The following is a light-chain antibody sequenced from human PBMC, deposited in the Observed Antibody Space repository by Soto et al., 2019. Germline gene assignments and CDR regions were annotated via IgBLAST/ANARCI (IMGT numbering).Light chain of an antibody. V-gene: IGKV1-5*01. Sequence: DIQMTQSPSTLSASVGDRVTITCRASQSISGWLAWYQQKPGKAPNLLIYDASSLESGVPSRFSGSGSGTEFTLTISVLQPDDFATYYCQQYSSYSSFGPGTKLEIK. J-gene: IGKJ2*01. CDR1: QSISGW. CDR3: QQYSSYSS. CDR2: DAS.